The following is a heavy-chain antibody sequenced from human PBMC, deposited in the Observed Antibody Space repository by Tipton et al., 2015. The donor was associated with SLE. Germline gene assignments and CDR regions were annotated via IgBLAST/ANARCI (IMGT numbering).Heavy chain of an antibody. D-gene: IGHD3-10*01. Sequence: TLSLTCTVSGGSISNFYWSWIRQPPGEGPEWIGYISYSGGSNYNPSLKSRVSMSLDTSKNQFSLTLKSVTAADTAVYYCARVAVRAVPLLLNWFDPWGRGTLVTVSS. CDR3: ARVAVRAVPLLLNWFDP. CDR2: ISYSGGS. J-gene: IGHJ5*02. V-gene: IGHV4-59*01. CDR1: GGSISNFY.